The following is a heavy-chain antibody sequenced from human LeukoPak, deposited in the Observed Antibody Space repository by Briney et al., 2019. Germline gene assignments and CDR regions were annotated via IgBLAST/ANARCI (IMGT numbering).Heavy chain of an antibody. CDR3: ARDPGIVGATEFDY. V-gene: IGHV1-18*01. Sequence: ASVKVSCKSSGYTFTSYGISWVRQAPGQGLEWMGWTSAYNGNTNYAQKLQGRVTMTTDTSTSTAYMELRSLRSDDTAVYYCARDPGIVGATEFDYWGQGTLVTVSS. J-gene: IGHJ4*02. CDR2: TSAYNGNT. D-gene: IGHD1-26*01. CDR1: GYTFTSYG.